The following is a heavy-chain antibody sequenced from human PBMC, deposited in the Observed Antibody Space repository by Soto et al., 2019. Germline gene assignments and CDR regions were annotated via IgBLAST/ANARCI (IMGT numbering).Heavy chain of an antibody. D-gene: IGHD2-15*01. CDR2: INSDGSST. CDR1: GFTFSSYW. J-gene: IGHJ4*02. Sequence: GGSLRLSCAASGFTFSSYWMHWVRQAPGKGLVWVSRINSDGSSTSYADSVKGRFTISRDNAKNTLYLQMNSLRAEDTAVYYCARAGTLTPIDYWGQGTLVTVSS. CDR3: ARAGTLTPIDY. V-gene: IGHV3-74*01.